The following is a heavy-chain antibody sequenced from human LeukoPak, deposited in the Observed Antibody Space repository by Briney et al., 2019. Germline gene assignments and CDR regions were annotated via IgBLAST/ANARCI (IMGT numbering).Heavy chain of an antibody. Sequence: PSQTLSLTCAVSGGSISSGGYSWSWIRQPPGKGLEWIGYIYHSGSTYYNPSLKSRVTISVDRSKNQFSLKLSSVTAADTAVYYCARKRNDPKADGAFDIWGQGTMVTVSS. J-gene: IGHJ3*02. CDR2: IYHSGST. CDR1: GGSISSGGYS. CDR3: ARKRNDPKADGAFDI. V-gene: IGHV4-30-2*01. D-gene: IGHD1-1*01.